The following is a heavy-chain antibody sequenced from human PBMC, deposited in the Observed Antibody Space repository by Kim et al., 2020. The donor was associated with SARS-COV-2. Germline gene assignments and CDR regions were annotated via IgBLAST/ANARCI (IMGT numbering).Heavy chain of an antibody. J-gene: IGHJ1*01. V-gene: IGHV3-30-3*01. Sequence: GGSLRLSCAASGFTFSSYAMHWVRQAPGKGLEWVAVISYDGSNKYYVDSVKGRFTISRDNSKNTLYLQMNSLRAEDTAVYYCAREPTYYYDGHYFQHCG. D-gene: IGHD3-22*01. CDR1: GFTFSSYA. CDR3: AREPTYYYDGHYFQH. CDR2: ISYDGSNK.